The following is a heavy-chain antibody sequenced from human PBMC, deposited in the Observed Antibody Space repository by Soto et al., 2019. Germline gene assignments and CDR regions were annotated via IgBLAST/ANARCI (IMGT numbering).Heavy chain of an antibody. J-gene: IGHJ4*02. V-gene: IGHV1-69*01. D-gene: IGHD6-6*01. CDR3: AIEYSSSPPYYPIGY. Sequence: QVQLVQSGAEVKKPGYSVKVSCKASGGTFSSYSISWVRQAPGQGLEWMGGIIPIFGTANYAQKFQGRVTITADESTSTAYMELSSLRSEDTAVYYCAIEYSSSPPYYPIGYWGQGTLVTVSS. CDR2: IIPIFGTA. CDR1: GGTFSSYS.